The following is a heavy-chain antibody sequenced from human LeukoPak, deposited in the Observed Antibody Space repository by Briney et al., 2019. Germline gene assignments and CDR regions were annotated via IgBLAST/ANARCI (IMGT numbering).Heavy chain of an antibody. CDR1: GFTFSSYA. V-gene: IGHV3-23*01. CDR2: ISASGVTT. CDR3: ARGLVKYDY. Sequence: PGGSLRLACAASGFTFSSYAMSWVRRAPGKGLEWVSDISASGVTTHYADSVKGRFTISRDNSKNTLYLQMNSLRAEDTAVYYCARGLVKYDYWGQGTLVTVSS. J-gene: IGHJ4*02. D-gene: IGHD3-9*01.